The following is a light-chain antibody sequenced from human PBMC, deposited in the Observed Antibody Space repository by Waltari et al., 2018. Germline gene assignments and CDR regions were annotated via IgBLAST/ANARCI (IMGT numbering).Light chain of an antibody. CDR3: QQRSNWPPRYT. Sequence: DIVLTPSPATLPWSPGEKAPPPSRASQSASSSYFAWYQQKPGQAPRLLIYDASNRATGIPARFSGSGSGTDFTLTISSLEPEDFAVYYCQQRSNWPPRYTFGQGTKLEIK. J-gene: IGKJ2*01. CDR2: DAS. CDR1: QSASSSY. V-gene: IGKV3-11*01.